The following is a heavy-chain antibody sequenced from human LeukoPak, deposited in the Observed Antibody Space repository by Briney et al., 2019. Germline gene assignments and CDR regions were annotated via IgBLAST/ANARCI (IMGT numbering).Heavy chain of an antibody. J-gene: IGHJ4*02. Sequence: SETLSLTCAVYGGSFSGYYWSWIRQLPGKGLEWIGEINHSGSTNYNPSLKSRVTISVDTSKNQFSLKLSSVTAADTAVYYCARVTTIFGVVRWGQGTLVTVSS. CDR2: INHSGST. V-gene: IGHV4-34*01. D-gene: IGHD3-3*01. CDR1: GGSFSGYY. CDR3: ARVTTIFGVVR.